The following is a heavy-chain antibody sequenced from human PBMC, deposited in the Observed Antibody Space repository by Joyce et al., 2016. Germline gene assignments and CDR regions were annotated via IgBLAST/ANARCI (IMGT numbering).Heavy chain of an antibody. V-gene: IGHV3-15*05. CDR2: VQSKSTVEIK. CDR3: VLGSLRARGLFDY. CDR1: GCGFTNAW. Sequence: EVKLEESGGGLAKPGGSLRLSCAASGCGFTNAWMSGARMAQGKGPEWIGRVQSKSTVEIKIYAAPVQGRFSISRDDSKATLYLQMDSLKIEDTGLYFCVLGSLRARGLFDYWGRGTPVTVSS. J-gene: IGHJ4*02. D-gene: IGHD3-10*01.